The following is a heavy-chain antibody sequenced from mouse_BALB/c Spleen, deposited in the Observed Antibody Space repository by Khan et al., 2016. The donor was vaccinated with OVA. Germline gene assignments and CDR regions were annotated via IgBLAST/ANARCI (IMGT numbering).Heavy chain of an antibody. D-gene: IGHD2-10*01. V-gene: IGHV2-6-1*01. Sequence: QVQLKESGPGLVAPSQSLSITCTISGFSLTNYGVHWVRQPPGKGLEWLVVIWSDGSTTYTSALKSRLTISKDNSESQVFLKMNSHQTDDTAMYFCARQPYYHYNIMDYWGQGTSVTVSS. CDR1: GFSLTNYG. CDR2: IWSDGST. CDR3: ARQPYYHYNIMDY. J-gene: IGHJ4*01.